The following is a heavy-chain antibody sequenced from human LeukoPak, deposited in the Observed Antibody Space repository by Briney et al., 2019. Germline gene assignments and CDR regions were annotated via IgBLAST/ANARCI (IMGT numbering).Heavy chain of an antibody. J-gene: IGHJ4*02. V-gene: IGHV1-69*06. CDR3: ARSIDDYGDYVNYFDY. D-gene: IGHD4-17*01. CDR2: IIPIFGTA. CDR1: GGTFSSYA. Sequence: SVKVSCKASGGTFSSYAISWVRQAPGQGLEWMGGIIPIFGTANYAQKFQGRVTITADKSTSTAYMELSSLRSEDTAVYYCARSIDDYGDYVNYFDYWGQGTLVTVSS.